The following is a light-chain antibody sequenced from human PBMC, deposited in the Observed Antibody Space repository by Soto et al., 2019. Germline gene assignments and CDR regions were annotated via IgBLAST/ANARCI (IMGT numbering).Light chain of an antibody. CDR1: SSDIGGYNY. Sequence: QSALTQPPSASGSPGQSVTISCTLTSSDIGGYNYVSWYQQHPGKDPKLMIYKVTKRTSGVHDRFYGSKSGNTASLTVSGLQAEDEAAYYCSSSAGTNHFKVFGAGTQL. CDR2: KVT. V-gene: IGLV2-8*01. CDR3: SSSAGTNHFKV. J-gene: IGLJ2*01.